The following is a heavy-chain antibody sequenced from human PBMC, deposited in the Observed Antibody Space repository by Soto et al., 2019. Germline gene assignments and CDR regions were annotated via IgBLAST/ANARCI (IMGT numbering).Heavy chain of an antibody. D-gene: IGHD2-8*01. Sequence: QLQLQESGPGLVKPSETLSLTCTVSGGSIRSSTYQWGWIRQPPGRGLEWIGSAYYSESTYYNPSLASRVTLSVDTSKNQFSLKMTSVTAADRAMYFCARYNSYAIDYWGRGTLVTVSS. CDR3: ARYNSYAIDY. V-gene: IGHV4-39*07. CDR2: AYYSEST. J-gene: IGHJ4*02. CDR1: GGSIRSSTYQ.